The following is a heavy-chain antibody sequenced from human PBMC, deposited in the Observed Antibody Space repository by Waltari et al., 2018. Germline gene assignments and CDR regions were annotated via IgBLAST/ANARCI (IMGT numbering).Heavy chain of an antibody. D-gene: IGHD1-1*01. CDR2: IYHSGST. Sequence: QVQLQESGPGLVKPSETLSLTCTVSGYSISSGYYWGWIRQPPGKGLEWIGSIYHSGSTYYNPSLKSRVTISVDTSKNQFSLKLSSVTAADTAVYYCARGTGSAGTLHDYWGQGTLVTVSS. V-gene: IGHV4-38-2*02. CDR1: GYSISSGYY. CDR3: ARGTGSAGTLHDY. J-gene: IGHJ4*02.